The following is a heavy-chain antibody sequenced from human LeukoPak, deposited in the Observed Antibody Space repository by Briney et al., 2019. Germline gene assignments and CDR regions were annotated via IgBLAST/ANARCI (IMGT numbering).Heavy chain of an antibody. J-gene: IGHJ4*02. CDR2: MSYDGSNE. D-gene: IGHD3-22*01. Sequence: PGGSLRLSCAASGFTFSSYAIHWVRQAPGKELEWVAVMSYDGSNEYYTDSVKGRFTIFRDNSKNTLYLQMNSLRAEDTAVYYCARQGTYYYDSSGSPSYYFDYWGQGTLVTVSS. CDR3: ARQGTYYYDSSGSPSYYFDY. V-gene: IGHV3-30-3*01. CDR1: GFTFSSYA.